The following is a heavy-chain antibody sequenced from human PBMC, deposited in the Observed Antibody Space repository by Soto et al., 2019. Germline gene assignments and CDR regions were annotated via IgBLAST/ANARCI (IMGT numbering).Heavy chain of an antibody. Sequence: EVQLVESGGGLVQPGGSLRLSCGASGFTFSSYWMHWVRQAPGKGLVWVSRVNTDGSRTSYADSVKGRFTISRDNAKNTLYLQMNSLRAEDTAVYYCARVLNGQWYFDYWGQGTQVTVSS. J-gene: IGHJ4*02. D-gene: IGHD6-19*01. CDR1: GFTFSSYW. V-gene: IGHV3-74*01. CDR3: ARVLNGQWYFDY. CDR2: VNTDGSRT.